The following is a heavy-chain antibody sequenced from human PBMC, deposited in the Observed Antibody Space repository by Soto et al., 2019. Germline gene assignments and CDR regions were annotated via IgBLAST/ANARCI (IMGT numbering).Heavy chain of an antibody. CDR1: GYTFTSYG. CDR2: ISAYNGNT. CDR3: ARDLPKPNDYNLWSGYYAY. J-gene: IGHJ4*02. D-gene: IGHD3-3*01. V-gene: IGHV1-18*01. Sequence: ASVKVSCKASGYTFTSYGISWVRQAPGQGLEWMGWISAYNGNTNYAQKLQGRVTITTDTSTSTAYMALRSLRSDDTAVYYCARDLPKPNDYNLWSGYYAYWGQGTLVTVAS.